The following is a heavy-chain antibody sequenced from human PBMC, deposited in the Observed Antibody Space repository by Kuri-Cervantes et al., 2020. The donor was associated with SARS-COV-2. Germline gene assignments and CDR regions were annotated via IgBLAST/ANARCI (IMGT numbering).Heavy chain of an antibody. CDR3: ARDPLYYDILTGYYYYYGMDV. V-gene: IGHV3-21*01. Sequence: GGSLRLSCAASGFTFSSYEMNWVRQAPGKGLEWVSSISSSSSYIYYADSVKGRFTISRDNAKNSLYLQMNSLRAEDTAVYYCARDPLYYDILTGYYYYYGMDVWGQGTTVTVSS. CDR1: GFTFSSYE. CDR2: ISSSSSYI. D-gene: IGHD3-9*01. J-gene: IGHJ6*02.